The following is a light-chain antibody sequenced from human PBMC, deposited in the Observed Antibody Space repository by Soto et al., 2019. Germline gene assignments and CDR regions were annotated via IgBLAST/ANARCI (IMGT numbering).Light chain of an antibody. CDR1: SSDVGGYNY. CDR2: EVS. J-gene: IGLJ1*01. V-gene: IGLV2-14*01. Sequence: QSVLTQPASVSGSPGQSITISCTGTSSDVGGYNYVSWYQQHPGKAPKLMIFEVSNRPSGVSHRFSGSKSGNTASLTISGLQAEDEADYYCISYSNTITLYVFGTGTKLTVL. CDR3: ISYSNTITLYV.